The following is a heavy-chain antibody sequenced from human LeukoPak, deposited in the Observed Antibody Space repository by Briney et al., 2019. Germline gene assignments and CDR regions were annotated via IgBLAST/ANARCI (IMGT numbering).Heavy chain of an antibody. Sequence: SETLSLTCAVYGGSFSGYYWSLIRQPAGKGLEWIGEINHSGSTNYNPSLKSRVTISVDTSKNQFSLKPSSVTAADTAVYYCARGVTPTTYNWFDPWGQGTLVTVSS. J-gene: IGHJ5*02. CDR3: ARGVTPTTYNWFDP. CDR1: GGSFSGYY. CDR2: INHSGST. V-gene: IGHV4-34*01. D-gene: IGHD2/OR15-2a*01.